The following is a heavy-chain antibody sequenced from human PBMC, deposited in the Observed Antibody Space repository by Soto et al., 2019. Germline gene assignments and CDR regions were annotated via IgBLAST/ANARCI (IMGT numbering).Heavy chain of an antibody. D-gene: IGHD2-2*01. J-gene: IGHJ4*02. CDR1: GFTFSSYA. CDR3: ARDGTLIVVVPAAGGYFDY. CDR2: ISYDGSNK. V-gene: IGHV3-30-3*01. Sequence: GGSLRLSCAASGFTFSSYAMHWVRQAPGKGLEWVAVISYDGSNKYYADSVKGRFTISRDNSKNTLYLQMNSLRAEDTAVYYCARDGTLIVVVPAAGGYFDYWGQGTLVTVSS.